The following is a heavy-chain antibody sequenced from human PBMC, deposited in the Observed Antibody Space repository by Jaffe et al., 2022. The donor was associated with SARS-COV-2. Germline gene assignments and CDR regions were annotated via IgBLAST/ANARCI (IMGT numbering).Heavy chain of an antibody. CDR1: GFMFGDYS. J-gene: IGHJ1*01. V-gene: IGHV3-49*04. CDR2: IRSKTFSGTT. CDR3: ARGPTPLDLAYGFFRH. D-gene: IGHD3-10*01. Sequence: EVQLVESGGGLVQPGRSLRISCTASGFMFGDYSMTWVRQAPGKGLEWVGFIRSKTFSGTTEYAASVKGRFTISRDDSKNIAYLQMNSLNTEDTAVYYCARGPTPLDLAYGFFRHWGQGTLLTVSS.